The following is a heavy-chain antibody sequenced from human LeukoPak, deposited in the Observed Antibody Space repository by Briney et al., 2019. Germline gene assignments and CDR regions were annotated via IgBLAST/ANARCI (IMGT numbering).Heavy chain of an antibody. J-gene: IGHJ4*02. CDR1: GYTFTSYD. CDR2: MNPNSGNT. CDR3: ARSPGIGYGDYGKIDY. V-gene: IGHV1-8*01. Sequence: ASVKVSCKASGYTFTSYDINWVRQATGQGLEWMGWMNPNSGNTGYAQKFQGRVTMTRNTSISTAYMELSSLRSEDTAVYYCARSPGIGYGDYGKIDYWGQGTLVTVSS. D-gene: IGHD4-17*01.